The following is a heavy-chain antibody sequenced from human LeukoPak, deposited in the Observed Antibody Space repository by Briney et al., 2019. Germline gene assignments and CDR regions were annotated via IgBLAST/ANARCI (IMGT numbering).Heavy chain of an antibody. CDR1: GFTFSNAW. CDR3: TTDSSGWYPPLWY. CDR2: IKSKTDGGTT. V-gene: IGHV3-15*01. Sequence: GGSLRLSCAASGFTFSNAWMSWVRQAPGKGLEWVGRIKSKTDGGTTDYAAPVKRRFTISRDDSKNTLYLQMNSLKTEDTAVYYCTTDSSGWYPPLWYWGQGTLVTVSS. D-gene: IGHD6-19*01. J-gene: IGHJ4*02.